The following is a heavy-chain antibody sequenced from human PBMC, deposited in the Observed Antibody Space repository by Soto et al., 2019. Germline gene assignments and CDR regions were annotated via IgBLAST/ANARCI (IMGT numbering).Heavy chain of an antibody. CDR2: ISAYNGNT. CDR1: GYTFTSYG. D-gene: IGHD3-16*02. CDR3: ARKSYDYVWGSYRYIPYYFDY. J-gene: IGHJ4*02. V-gene: IGHV1-18*01. Sequence: ASVKVSCKASGYTFTSYGISWVRQAPGQGLEWMGWISAYNGNTNYAQKLQGRVTMTTDTSTSTAYMELRSLRSDDTAVYYCARKSYDYVWGSYRYIPYYFDYWGQGTLVTVSS.